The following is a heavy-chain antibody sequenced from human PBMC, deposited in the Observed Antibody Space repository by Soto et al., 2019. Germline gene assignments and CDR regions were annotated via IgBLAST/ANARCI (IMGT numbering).Heavy chain of an antibody. CDR3: ARGYYYGSGRHTPGGMDV. D-gene: IGHD3-10*01. Sequence: QVHLVQSGAEVKKPGASVKVSCKASGYTFTNYDINWVRQAPGQGLEWMGWISTYTGNTNYAQKLQARVTMTTDISTSTAYMKLSSLRSDDTAVYYCARGYYYGSGRHTPGGMDVWSRGPTVTVCS. CDR1: GYTFTNYD. J-gene: IGHJ6*02. CDR2: ISTYTGNT. V-gene: IGHV1-18*01.